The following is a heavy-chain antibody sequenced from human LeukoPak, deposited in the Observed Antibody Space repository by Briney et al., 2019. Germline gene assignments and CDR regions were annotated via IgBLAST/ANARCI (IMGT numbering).Heavy chain of an antibody. V-gene: IGHV3-9*01. Sequence: SLRLSCAASRFTFDDYAMHWVRQAPGKGLEWVSGISWNSGSIGYADSVKGRFTISRDNAKNSLYLQMNSLRAEDTALYYCAKDRGYDSSGWTNDYWGQGTLVTVSS. CDR3: AKDRGYDSSGWTNDY. CDR1: RFTFDDYA. CDR2: ISWNSGSI. D-gene: IGHD3-22*01. J-gene: IGHJ4*02.